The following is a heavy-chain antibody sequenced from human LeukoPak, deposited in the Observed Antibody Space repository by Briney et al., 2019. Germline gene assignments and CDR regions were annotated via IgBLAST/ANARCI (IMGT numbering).Heavy chain of an antibody. V-gene: IGHV4-39*07. CDR2: IHYSGST. D-gene: IGHD7-27*01. J-gene: IGHJ4*02. CDR1: GASITSYY. Sequence: SETLSLTCTVSGASITSYYWGWIRQPPGGGLEWIGTIHYSGSTYYKASLKSRVTISVDTSKNQFSLKLSSVTAADTAVYYCARLAWGRLDYWGQGTLVTVSS. CDR3: ARLAWGRLDY.